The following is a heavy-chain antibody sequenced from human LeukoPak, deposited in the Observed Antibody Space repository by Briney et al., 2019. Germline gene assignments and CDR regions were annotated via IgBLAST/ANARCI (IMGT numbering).Heavy chain of an antibody. CDR1: GDSISSSSDY. Sequence: SETLSLTCTVSGDSISSSSDYWGWIRQPPGKGLEWIGTIYYSGSTYYNPSLKSRVTVSVDTSKNQFSLKLNSVTAADTAVYYCARDRSYGGSRFDTWGQGILVTVSS. CDR2: IYYSGST. J-gene: IGHJ5*02. CDR3: ARDRSYGGSRFDT. D-gene: IGHD3-10*01. V-gene: IGHV4-39*02.